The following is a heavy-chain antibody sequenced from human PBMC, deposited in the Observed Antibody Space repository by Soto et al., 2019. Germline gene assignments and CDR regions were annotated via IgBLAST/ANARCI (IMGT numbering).Heavy chain of an antibody. J-gene: IGHJ3*02. D-gene: IGHD6-13*01. CDR3: ARRYSSAFDI. CDR2: IYYSGST. Sequence: QVQLQESGPGLVKPSETLSLTCTVSGGSISSYYWSWIRQPPGKGLEWIGYIYYSGSTNYNPSLKSRVTISVDTSKNQFSLKLSSVTAADTAVYYCARRYSSAFDIWGQGTMLTVSS. CDR1: GGSISSYY. V-gene: IGHV4-59*08.